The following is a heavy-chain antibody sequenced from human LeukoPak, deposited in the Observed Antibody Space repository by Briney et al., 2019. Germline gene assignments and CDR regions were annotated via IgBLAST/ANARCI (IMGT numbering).Heavy chain of an antibody. Sequence: ASVKVSCKASGYTFTGYYMHWVRQAPGLGLEWMGWINPNSGGTNYAQKFQGRVTMTRDTSISTAYMELSRLRSDDTAVYYCAKTYYYDSSGYYSVGAFDIWGQGTMVTVSS. CDR1: GYTFTGYY. D-gene: IGHD3-22*01. V-gene: IGHV1-2*02. J-gene: IGHJ3*02. CDR2: INPNSGGT. CDR3: AKTYYYDSSGYYSVGAFDI.